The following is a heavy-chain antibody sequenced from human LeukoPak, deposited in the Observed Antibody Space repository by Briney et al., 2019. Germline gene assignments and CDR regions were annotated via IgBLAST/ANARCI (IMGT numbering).Heavy chain of an antibody. Sequence: SETLSLTCTVSGGSISSYYWSWIRQPPGKGLEWIGSIYHSGSTYYNPSLKSRVTISVDTSTNKFSLQLRSVTAADTALYYCARVGYCSGGRCLNWFDPWGRGTLVTVSS. CDR2: IYHSGST. J-gene: IGHJ5*02. V-gene: IGHV4-38-2*02. D-gene: IGHD2-15*01. CDR1: GGSISSYY. CDR3: ARVGYCSGGRCLNWFDP.